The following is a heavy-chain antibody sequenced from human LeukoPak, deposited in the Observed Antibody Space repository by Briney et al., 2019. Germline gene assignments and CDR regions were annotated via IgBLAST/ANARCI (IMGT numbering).Heavy chain of an antibody. CDR3: ARLTYSYDSASSGYYYFDN. Sequence: PSETLSLTCSVSGFSISSGYHWGWIRQSPGKGLVWIGTIFRTGSAYYNASLKSRATIAVDTSTNQLSLKLGSVTAADTAVYYCARLTYSYDSASSGYYYFDNWGQGALVSVSS. CDR1: GFSISSGYH. J-gene: IGHJ4*02. V-gene: IGHV4-38-2*01. CDR2: IFRTGSA. D-gene: IGHD3-22*01.